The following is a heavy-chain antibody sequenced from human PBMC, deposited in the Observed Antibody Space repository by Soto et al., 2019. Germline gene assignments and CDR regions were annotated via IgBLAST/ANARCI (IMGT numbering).Heavy chain of an antibody. Sequence: QVQLVQSGAEVKKPGASVKVSCKASGYIFTNYDINWVRQATGQGLEYLGWINPNSGNTGYVQKFKGRATMTRNTPKKTASMDLNNLRSEDTTLYYSAICLKYGDYPMWFDPWAQGTLVTVSS. CDR1: GYIFTNYD. CDR3: AICLKYGDYPMWFDP. D-gene: IGHD4-17*01. CDR2: INPNSGNT. J-gene: IGHJ5*02. V-gene: IGHV1-8*01.